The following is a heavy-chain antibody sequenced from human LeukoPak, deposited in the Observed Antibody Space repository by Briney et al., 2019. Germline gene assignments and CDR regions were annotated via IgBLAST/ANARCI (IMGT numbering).Heavy chain of an antibody. CDR2: INHSGST. V-gene: IGHV4-34*01. CDR3: AVGLYYDILTGSLIFDY. CDR1: GGSFSGYY. D-gene: IGHD3-9*01. Sequence: ETLSLICALYGGSFSGYYWSWIRQPRGKGREWIREINHSGSTNYNPSLKSRVTISVDTSKNQFSLKLSSVTAADTAVYYCAVGLYYDILTGSLIFDYWGQGTLVTVSS. J-gene: IGHJ4*02.